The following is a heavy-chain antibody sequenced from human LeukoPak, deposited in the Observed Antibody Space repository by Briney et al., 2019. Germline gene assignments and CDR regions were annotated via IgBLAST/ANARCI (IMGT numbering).Heavy chain of an antibody. Sequence: PSETLSLTCTVSGGSISSGGYYWSWNRQHPGKGLEWIGYIYYSGSTYYNPSLKSRVTISVDTSKNQFSLKLSSVTAADTAVYYCATGHMVRGGDYWGQGTLVTVSS. D-gene: IGHD3-10*01. J-gene: IGHJ4*02. V-gene: IGHV4-31*03. CDR2: IYYSGST. CDR1: GGSISSGGYY. CDR3: ATGHMVRGGDY.